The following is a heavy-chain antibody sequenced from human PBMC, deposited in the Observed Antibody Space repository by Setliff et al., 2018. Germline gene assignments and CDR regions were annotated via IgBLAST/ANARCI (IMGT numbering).Heavy chain of an antibody. CDR3: ARDLYCGGHCYQLFDS. J-gene: IGHJ4*02. CDR2: IYPSGGT. CDR1: GGSISSGHYY. Sequence: PSETLSLTCTVSGGSISSGHYYWNWIRQPAGKGLEWIGRIYPSGGTNYNPSLKSRVTMSVDTSKNHFSLKLTSVTAADTAVYYCARDLYCGGHCYQLFDSWGQGTLVTVSS. D-gene: IGHD2-21*02. V-gene: IGHV4-61*02.